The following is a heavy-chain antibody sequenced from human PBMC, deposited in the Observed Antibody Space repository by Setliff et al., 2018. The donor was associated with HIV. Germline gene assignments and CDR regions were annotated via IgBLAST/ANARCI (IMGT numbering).Heavy chain of an antibody. Sequence: GASVKVSCKASGGTFSAYAVNWVRQAPGQGLEWMGRIISILGTPNYSHKFQGRVTITADKSTTTTYMELSSLRSDDTAIYYCARGRLRNYFDYWGQGTLVTVSS. V-gene: IGHV1-69*04. CDR2: IISILGTP. CDR3: ARGRLRNYFDY. D-gene: IGHD2-8*01. CDR1: GGTFSAYA. J-gene: IGHJ4*02.